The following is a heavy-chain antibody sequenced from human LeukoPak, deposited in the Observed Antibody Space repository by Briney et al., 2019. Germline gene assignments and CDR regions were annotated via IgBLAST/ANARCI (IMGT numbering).Heavy chain of an antibody. D-gene: IGHD2-2*01. CDR3: AKEGRTPGFDP. V-gene: IGHV3-23*01. Sequence: GGSLRLSCAASGFTFSSNAMSWGRHAPGKGLGWVSAISGSGGSTYYADSVKGRFTISRDNSKNTLYLQMNSLRAEDTAVYYCAKEGRTPGFDPWGQGTLVTVSS. J-gene: IGHJ5*02. CDR2: ISGSGGST. CDR1: GFTFSSNA.